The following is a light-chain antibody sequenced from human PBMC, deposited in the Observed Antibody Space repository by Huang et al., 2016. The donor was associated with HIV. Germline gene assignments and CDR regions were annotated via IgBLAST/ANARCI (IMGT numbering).Light chain of an antibody. CDR3: QQSYSTPVT. CDR2: AAS. CDR1: QSISSY. V-gene: IGKV1-39*01. J-gene: IGKJ3*01. Sequence: DIQMTQSPSSLSASVGDSVTITCRAIQSISSYLNWYQQKPGKAPKLLIYAASSLQSGVPSRFSGSGSGTDFTLTISSLQPEDFATYYCQQSYSTPVTFGPGTKVDIK.